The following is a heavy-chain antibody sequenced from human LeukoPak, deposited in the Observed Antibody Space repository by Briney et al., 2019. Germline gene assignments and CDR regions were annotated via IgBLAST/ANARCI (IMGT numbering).Heavy chain of an antibody. CDR3: VWSSTWNKRFYLDQ. D-gene: IGHD6-6*01. CDR2: SAATPDGPIT. J-gene: IGHJ4*02. V-gene: IGHV3-15*04. Sequence: GGSLRLSCAASGFTFNVAWMSWVRQTPGKGLQWVARSAATPDGPITEYATPVRGRFTISRDDSRNMVYLQMRSLRADDTAIYYCVWSSTWNKRFYLDQWGQGTLVTVSS. CDR1: GFTFNVAW.